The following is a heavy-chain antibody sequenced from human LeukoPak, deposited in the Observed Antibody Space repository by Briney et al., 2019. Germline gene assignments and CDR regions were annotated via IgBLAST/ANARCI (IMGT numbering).Heavy chain of an antibody. D-gene: IGHD6-13*01. Sequence: SETLSLTCTVSGGSISSYYWSWIRQPPGKGLEWIGYIYYSGSTNYNPSLKSRVTISVDTSKNQFSLKLSSVTAADTAVYYCAGGSSSWYVENYWGQGTLVTVSS. CDR1: GGSISSYY. CDR3: AGGSSSWYVENY. J-gene: IGHJ4*02. V-gene: IGHV4-59*08. CDR2: IYYSGST.